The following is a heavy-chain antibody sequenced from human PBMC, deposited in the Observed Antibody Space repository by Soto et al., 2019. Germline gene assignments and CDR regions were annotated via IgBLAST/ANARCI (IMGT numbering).Heavy chain of an antibody. J-gene: IGHJ5*02. D-gene: IGHD6-13*01. CDR3: ARTLSYSSSWYSPNWFDP. V-gene: IGHV1-3*01. Sequence: GASVKVSCKASGYTFANYPMNWVRQAPGQRLEWMGRIIAGNGNTNYAQKFQGRVTITADKSTSTAYMELSSLRSEDTAVYYCARTLSYSSSWYSPNWFDPWGQGTLVTVSS. CDR1: GYTFANYP. CDR2: IIAGNGNT.